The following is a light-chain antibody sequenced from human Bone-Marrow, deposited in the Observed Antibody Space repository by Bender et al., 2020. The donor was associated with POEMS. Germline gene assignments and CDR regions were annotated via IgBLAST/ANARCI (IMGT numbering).Light chain of an antibody. V-gene: IGLV3-1*01. CDR1: KLGEEY. CDR3: QSWGSNTAV. Sequence: SYELTQPPSVSVSPGQTATITCSGEKLGEEYACLYQQKPGQSPVVVIYQDTKRPSGIPERFSGSTSGNTASLTISGIQTMDEADYYCQSWGSNTAVFGGGTKLTVL. J-gene: IGLJ2*01. CDR2: QDT.